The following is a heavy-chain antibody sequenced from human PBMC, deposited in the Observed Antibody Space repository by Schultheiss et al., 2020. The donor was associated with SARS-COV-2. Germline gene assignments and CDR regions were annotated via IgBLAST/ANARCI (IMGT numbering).Heavy chain of an antibody. CDR1: GFTFSSYG. V-gene: IGHV3-15*01. CDR2: IKSKTDGGTT. CDR3: TKTVYCSSTSCYTGGDY. D-gene: IGHD2-2*02. J-gene: IGHJ4*02. Sequence: GESLKISCAASGFTFSSYGMHWVRQAPGKGLEWVGRIKSKTDGGTTDYAAPVKGRFTISRDDSKNTLYLQMNSLKTEDTAVYYCTKTVYCSSTSCYTGGDYWGQGTLVTVSS.